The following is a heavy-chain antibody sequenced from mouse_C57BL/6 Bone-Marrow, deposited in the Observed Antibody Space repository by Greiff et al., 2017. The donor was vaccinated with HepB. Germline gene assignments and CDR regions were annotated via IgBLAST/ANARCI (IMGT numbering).Heavy chain of an antibody. CDR1: GFNIKDDY. CDR3: TTFYSYYFDC. J-gene: IGHJ2*01. D-gene: IGHD2-1*01. CDR2: IDPENGDT. Sequence: VQLQQSGAELVRPGASVKLSCTASGFNIKDDYMHWVKQRPEQGLEWIGWIDPENGDTEYASKFQGKAPITADTSSNTAYLQLSSLTSEDTAVYYYTTFYSYYFDCWGQGTTLTVSS. V-gene: IGHV14-4*01.